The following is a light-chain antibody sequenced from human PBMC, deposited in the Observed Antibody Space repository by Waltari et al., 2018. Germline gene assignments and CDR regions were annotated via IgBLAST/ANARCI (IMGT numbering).Light chain of an antibody. V-gene: IGKV3-20*01. Sequence: NVLTQSPGTLSLSPGERATLSCRASQSIGNNYLAWYQQKPGQAPRLLIYAAAIRATGIPDRFSGSGSGTGFTLTISRLEPEDFAVFYCHQYDRSPWTFGQGTKVEF. CDR3: HQYDRSPWT. CDR1: QSIGNNY. J-gene: IGKJ1*01. CDR2: AAA.